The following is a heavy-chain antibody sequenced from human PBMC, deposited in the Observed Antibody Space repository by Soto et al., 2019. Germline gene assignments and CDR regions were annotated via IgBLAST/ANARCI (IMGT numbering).Heavy chain of an antibody. CDR3: AKLDV. J-gene: IGHJ6*02. CDR2: ISGSGDST. Sequence: GGSLRLSCVASGFTFRTYAMSWVRQAPGKGLEWVSAISGSGDSTYYVDSVKGRFTISRDNSKNTLDLQMDSLRAEDTAVYYCAKLDVWGQGTAVTVSS. CDR1: GFTFRTYA. V-gene: IGHV3-23*01.